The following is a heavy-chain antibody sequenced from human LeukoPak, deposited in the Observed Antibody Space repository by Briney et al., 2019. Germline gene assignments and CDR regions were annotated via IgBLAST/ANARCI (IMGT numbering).Heavy chain of an antibody. D-gene: IGHD3-3*01. Sequence: PGGSLRLSCAASGFSVSTNYMTWVRQAPGKGLEWIGYIYYSGSTNYNPSLKSRVTISVDTSKNQFSLKLSSVTAADTAVYYCARGPYYDFWSGYLPTRDYYYYYTDVWGKGTTVTVSS. J-gene: IGHJ6*03. CDR1: GFSVSTNY. CDR2: IYYSGST. V-gene: IGHV4-59*02. CDR3: ARGPYYDFWSGYLPTRDYYYYYTDV.